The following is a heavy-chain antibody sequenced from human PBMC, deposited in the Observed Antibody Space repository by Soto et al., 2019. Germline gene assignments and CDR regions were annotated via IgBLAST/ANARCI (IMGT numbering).Heavy chain of an antibody. Sequence: SETLSLTCAVSSGSISSSNWWSWVRQPPGKGLEWIGEIYHSGSTNYNPSLKSRVTISVDKSKNQFSLKLSSVTAADTAVYYCARGADAAYSSGWYNSYYYMDVWGKGTTVTVSS. CDR1: SGSISSSNW. D-gene: IGHD6-19*01. J-gene: IGHJ6*03. V-gene: IGHV4-4*02. CDR3: ARGADAAYSSGWYNSYYYMDV. CDR2: IYHSGST.